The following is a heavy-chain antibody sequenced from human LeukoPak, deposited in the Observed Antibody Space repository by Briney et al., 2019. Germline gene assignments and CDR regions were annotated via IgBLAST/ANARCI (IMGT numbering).Heavy chain of an antibody. CDR1: GYTFTSYG. J-gene: IGHJ4*02. Sequence: GASVKVSCKASGYTFTSYGISWVRQAPGQGLEWLGWISTYNGNTNYAQKLQGRVTMTTDTSTSTAYMELRSLRSDDTAVYYWARQYCTNGVCYPGDFDYWGQGTLVTVSS. CDR2: ISTYNGNT. CDR3: ARQYCTNGVCYPGDFDY. V-gene: IGHV1-18*01. D-gene: IGHD2-8*01.